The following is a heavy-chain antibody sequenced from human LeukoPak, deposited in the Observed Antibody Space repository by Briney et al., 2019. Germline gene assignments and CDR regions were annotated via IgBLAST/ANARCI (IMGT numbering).Heavy chain of an antibody. D-gene: IGHD3-10*01. CDR1: GFTFSDYY. CDR3: AKRGWFGETYYYYMDV. V-gene: IGHV3-11*01. J-gene: IGHJ6*03. CDR2: ISSSGSTI. Sequence: GGSLRLSCAASGFTFSDYYMSWIRQAPWKGLEWVLYISSSGSTIYYADSVKGRITISRDNAKNSLHLQMNSLRAEDTAVYYCAKRGWFGETYYYYMDVWGKGTTVTISS.